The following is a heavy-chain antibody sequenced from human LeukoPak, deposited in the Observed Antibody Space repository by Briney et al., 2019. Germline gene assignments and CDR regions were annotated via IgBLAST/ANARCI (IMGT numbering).Heavy chain of an antibody. Sequence: GASVKVSCKASGYTFTGYYLHWVRQAPGQGLEWMGWIHPKSGDTEYAQKFLGRVTLTRDTSTTIVYMELKWLTSDDTAVYYCSRGSGISYGGIDYWGQGTLVTVSS. CDR1: GYTFTGYY. V-gene: IGHV1-2*02. CDR3: SRGSGISYGGIDY. D-gene: IGHD5-18*01. CDR2: IHPKSGDT. J-gene: IGHJ4*02.